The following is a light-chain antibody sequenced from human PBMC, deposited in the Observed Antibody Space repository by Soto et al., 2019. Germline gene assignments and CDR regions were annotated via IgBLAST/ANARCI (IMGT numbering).Light chain of an antibody. CDR1: QSVTRN. CDR3: QQYHHWPVT. J-gene: IGKJ4*01. V-gene: IGKV3-15*01. CDR2: AAS. Sequence: EIVMTQSPATLSVSPGERVTLSCRASQSVTRNLPWYQHTPGQSPRLLISAASSGATGLPSRFSGSGSGTDFTLTISSLQSEDAAVYYCQQYHHWPVTFGGGTKVEIK.